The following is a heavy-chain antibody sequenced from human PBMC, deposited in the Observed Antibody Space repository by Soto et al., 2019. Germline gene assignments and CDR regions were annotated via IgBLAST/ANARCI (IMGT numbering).Heavy chain of an antibody. CDR3: ARTDSSGYYEWWFDP. J-gene: IGHJ5*02. Sequence: SVKVSCKASGGTFSSYAISWVRQAPGQGLEWMGGISPIFGTANYAQKFQGRVTITADESTSTAYMELSSLRSEDTAVYYCARTDSSGYYEWWFDPWGQGTLVTVPS. D-gene: IGHD3-22*01. CDR2: ISPIFGTA. CDR1: GGTFSSYA. V-gene: IGHV1-69*13.